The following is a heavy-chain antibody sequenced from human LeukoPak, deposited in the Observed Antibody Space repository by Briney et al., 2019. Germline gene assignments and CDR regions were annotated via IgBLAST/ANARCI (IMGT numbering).Heavy chain of an antibody. V-gene: IGHV4-59*11. CDR1: GDSINCHY. J-gene: IGHJ6*03. CDR3: ASARRGYSISWYFYYMDV. D-gene: IGHD6-6*01. Sequence: SETLSLTCTVSGDSINCHYCKWIRKPPGKGLEWIGHIYDSASTNNNPSLKSRITISVDTTNNQSSLKLSSVTAADTAVYYCASARRGYSISWYFYYMDVWGKGNTVTVSS. CDR2: IYDSAST.